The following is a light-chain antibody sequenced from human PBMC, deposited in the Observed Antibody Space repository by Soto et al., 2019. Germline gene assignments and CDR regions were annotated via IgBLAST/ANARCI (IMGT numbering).Light chain of an antibody. J-gene: IGKJ4*01. CDR3: QQYRNWPLT. CDR1: QSVGNN. V-gene: IGKV3-15*01. Sequence: LSVSPGERATLSCRASQSVGNNLAWYRQKSGQAPRLLIYGASTRATGIPARFSGSGSGTEFTLTIDSLQSDDFAVYLCQQYRNWPLTFGGGTKVDIK. CDR2: GAS.